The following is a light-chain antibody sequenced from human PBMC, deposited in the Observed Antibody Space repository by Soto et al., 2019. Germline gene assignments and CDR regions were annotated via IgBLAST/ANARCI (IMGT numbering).Light chain of an antibody. Sequence: EIVLTQSPATLSLSPGERATLSCRASQSVRSTHLAWYQLKPGKAARLFIYGASSRATGIPDRFSGRGSGTDFTLTISRLEPGDFAVYYGQQYGSSPPSSTFGQGTRLEIK. CDR2: GAS. CDR3: QQYGSSPPSST. V-gene: IGKV3-20*01. J-gene: IGKJ5*01. CDR1: QSVRSTH.